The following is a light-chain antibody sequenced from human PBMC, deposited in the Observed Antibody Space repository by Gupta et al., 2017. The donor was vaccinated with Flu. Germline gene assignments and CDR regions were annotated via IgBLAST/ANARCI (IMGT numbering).Light chain of an antibody. CDR2: GVS. J-gene: IGKJ2*01. CDR1: QSVSTN. Sequence: ASLSVSSGESTSLPCRASQSVSTNLAWFQQRPGQAPRLLIYGVSTRDTGIPARFSGSGSGTEFTLTISSLQSEDFAVYYCQQYKNWPLYTFGQGTKLEIK. V-gene: IGKV3-15*01. CDR3: QQYKNWPLYT.